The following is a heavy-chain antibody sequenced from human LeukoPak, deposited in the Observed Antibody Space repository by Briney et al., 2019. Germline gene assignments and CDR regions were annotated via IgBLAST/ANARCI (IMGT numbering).Heavy chain of an antibody. CDR1: GGSISSSSYY. D-gene: IGHD6-19*01. CDR2: IYTSGST. CDR3: ARGPRGLLIDY. J-gene: IGHJ4*02. Sequence: SETLSLTCTVSGGSISSSSYYWSWIRQPAGKGLEWIGRIYTSGSTNYNPSLKSRVTMSVDTSKNQFSLKLSSVTAADTAVYYCARGPRGLLIDYWGQGTLVTVSS. V-gene: IGHV4-61*02.